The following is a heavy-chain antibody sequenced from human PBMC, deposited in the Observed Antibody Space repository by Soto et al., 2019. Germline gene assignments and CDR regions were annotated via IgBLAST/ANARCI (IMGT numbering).Heavy chain of an antibody. V-gene: IGHV4-30-4*01. D-gene: IGHD1-26*01. Sequence: SETLSLTCTVSGGSISSGDYYWSWIRQPPGKGLEWIGYIYYSGSTYYNPSLKSRVTISVDTSKNQFSLKLSSVTAADTAVYYCATWALPDAFHIWGQGTMVTVSS. CDR1: GGSISSGDYY. J-gene: IGHJ3*02. CDR3: ATWALPDAFHI. CDR2: IYYSGST.